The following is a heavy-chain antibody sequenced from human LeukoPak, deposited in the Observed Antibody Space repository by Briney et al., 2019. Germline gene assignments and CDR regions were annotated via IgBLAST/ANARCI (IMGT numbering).Heavy chain of an antibody. CDR3: ARNQAGYCSSTSCYGAFEI. V-gene: IGHV4-59*01. J-gene: IGHJ3*02. D-gene: IGHD2-2*01. CDR1: GGSTSSYY. CDR2: IYYSGST. Sequence: SETPSLTCTVSGGSTSSYYWSWIRQPPGKGLEWIGYIYYSGSTNYNPSLKSRVTISVDTSKNQFSLKLTSVTAADTAVYYCARNQAGYCSSTSCYGAFEIWGQGTMVIVSS.